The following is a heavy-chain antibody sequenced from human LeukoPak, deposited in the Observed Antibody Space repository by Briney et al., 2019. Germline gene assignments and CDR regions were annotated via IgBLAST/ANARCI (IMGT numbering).Heavy chain of an antibody. J-gene: IGHJ4*02. CDR3: ATDMTFGGIIVKFYFEY. CDR2: IVPLFGTT. V-gene: IGHV1-69*06. D-gene: IGHD3-16*01. CDR1: GGIFSTSA. Sequence: ASVKVSCKGSGGIFSTSAINWVRQAPGQGPEWMGRIVPLFGTTEYAQKFQGRVAITADKSTSTAYMELTSLRSDDTAVYYCATDMTFGGIIVKFYFEYWGQGSLVTVSS.